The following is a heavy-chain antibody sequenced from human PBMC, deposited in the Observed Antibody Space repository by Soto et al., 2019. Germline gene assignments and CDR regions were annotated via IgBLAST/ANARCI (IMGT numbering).Heavy chain of an antibody. CDR3: GRVIRRPYSDTTSYYMNPIDS. Sequence: QVQLVQSGAEVKKPTSSVKVSCKASGGDFSRDAISWVRQAPGQGLEWMGGIVPMFGAPNYATRFQGRLTLTADASTTTAYMEMHSLRSEDTAVYYCGRVIRRPYSDTTSYYMNPIDSWGQGTLVTVSS. D-gene: IGHD3-22*01. J-gene: IGHJ4*02. CDR1: GGDFSRDA. CDR2: IVPMFGAP. V-gene: IGHV1-69*01.